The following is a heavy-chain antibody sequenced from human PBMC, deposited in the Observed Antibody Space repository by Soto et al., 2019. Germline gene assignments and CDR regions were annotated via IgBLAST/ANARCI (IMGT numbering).Heavy chain of an antibody. CDR3: TRDARPYSIYRGGGFAL. CDR1: GFVFSDYA. J-gene: IGHJ5*02. CDR2: ISADARHK. V-gene: IGHV3-33*02. Sequence: QEQLVESGGGVVQPGTSLRLSCAVSGFVFSDYAVHWVRQTPAKGLEWVAIISADARHKFYTDSVKGRFTISKDFSTKPLFLQMISLRPEDSGTYFCTRDARPYSIYRGGGFALWGPGTLVTVSS. D-gene: IGHD4-4*01.